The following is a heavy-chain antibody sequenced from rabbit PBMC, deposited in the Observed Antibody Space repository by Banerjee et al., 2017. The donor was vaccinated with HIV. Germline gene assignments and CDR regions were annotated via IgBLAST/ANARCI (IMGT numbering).Heavy chain of an antibody. D-gene: IGHD7-1*01. V-gene: IGHV1S47*01. CDR2: LDPDGGRT. CDR3: ARVAWYPFALDL. J-gene: IGHJ6*01. CDR1: GIDFSNYG. Sequence: QEQLVESGGGLVTLGGSLKLSCKASGIDFSNYGISWVRQAPGKGLEWIACLDPDGGRTDYASWVNGRFTISLDNAQKTVFLQMTSLTVADTATYFCARVAWYPFALDLWGPGTLVTVS.